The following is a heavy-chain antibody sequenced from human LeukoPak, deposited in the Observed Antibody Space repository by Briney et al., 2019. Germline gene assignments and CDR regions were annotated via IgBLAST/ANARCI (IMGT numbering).Heavy chain of an antibody. CDR3: AKGVVPAASRWFDP. Sequence: GGSMRLSCAASGFKFSSYAMSWVRQAPGKGLEWVSAISGSGGSTYYADSVKGRFTISRDNSKNTLYLQMNSLRAEDTAVYYCAKGVVPAASRWFDPWGQGTLVTVSS. V-gene: IGHV3-23*01. CDR2: ISGSGGST. J-gene: IGHJ5*02. CDR1: GFKFSSYA. D-gene: IGHD2-2*01.